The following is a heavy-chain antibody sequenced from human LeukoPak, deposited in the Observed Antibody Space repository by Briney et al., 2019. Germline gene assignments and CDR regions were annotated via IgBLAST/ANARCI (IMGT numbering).Heavy chain of an antibody. CDR1: GFTFKNYN. Sequence: GESLRLSCAASGFTFKNYNMNWVRQALGKGLEWVSSISSGSSYIFYADSVKGRFTISRDNAKNSLYLQMNSLRAEDTAVYYCARYSGTYRDYWGQGTLVTVSS. J-gene: IGHJ4*02. V-gene: IGHV3-21*01. CDR2: ISSGSSYI. D-gene: IGHD3-10*01. CDR3: ARYSGTYRDY.